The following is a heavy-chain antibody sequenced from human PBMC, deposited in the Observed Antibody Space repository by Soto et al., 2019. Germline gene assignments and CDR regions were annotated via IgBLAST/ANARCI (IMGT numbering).Heavy chain of an antibody. V-gene: IGHV3-30*18. CDR3: AKEGGLSGSYYISSSYYFDY. Sequence: QVQLVESGGGVVQPGRSLRLSRVASGFTFSSYGMHWVRRAPGNGLESVPIISYDGSNTYYEDSVKGRFTISRDNSKNTLYLQMNSLRAEDTSVYYCAKEGGLSGSYYISSSYYFDYWGQGTLVTVSS. D-gene: IGHD1-26*01. J-gene: IGHJ4*02. CDR2: ISYDGSNT. CDR1: GFTFSSYG.